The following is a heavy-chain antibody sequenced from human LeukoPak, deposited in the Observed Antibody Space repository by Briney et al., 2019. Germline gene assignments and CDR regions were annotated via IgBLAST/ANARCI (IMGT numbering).Heavy chain of an antibody. V-gene: IGHV4-59*12. J-gene: IGHJ5*02. CDR3: ARTYSSSWYEWFDP. Sequence: PSETLSLTCTVSGGSISSYYWSWIRQPPGKGLEWIGYIYYSGSTNYNPSLKSRATISVDTSKNQFSLKLSSVTAADTAVYYCARTYSSSWYEWFDPWGQGTLVTVSS. CDR2: IYYSGST. D-gene: IGHD6-13*01. CDR1: GGSISSYY.